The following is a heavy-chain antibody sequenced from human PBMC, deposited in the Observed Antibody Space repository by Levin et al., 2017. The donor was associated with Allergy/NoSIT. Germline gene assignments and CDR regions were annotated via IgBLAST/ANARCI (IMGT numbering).Heavy chain of an antibody. CDR2: IKQDGSAK. CDR3: ARGWVYGSSFPNSFDI. Sequence: GASVKVSCVASGFTFSDYWMGWLRQAPGKELDWVAEIKQDGSAKYYVDSVKGRFTISRDNARNSVDLQLNSLRAEDTAVFYCARGWVYGSSFPNSFDIWGQGTTVTVSS. V-gene: IGHV3-7*01. CDR1: GFTFSDYW. D-gene: IGHD2-8*01. J-gene: IGHJ3*02.